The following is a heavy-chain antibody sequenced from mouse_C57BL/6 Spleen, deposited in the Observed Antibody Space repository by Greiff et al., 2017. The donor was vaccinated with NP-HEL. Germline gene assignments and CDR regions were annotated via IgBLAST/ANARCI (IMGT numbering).Heavy chain of an antibody. CDR2: IRSKSNNYAT. CDR3: VRQDYYGSSWEDYYAMDY. D-gene: IGHD1-1*01. Sequence: EVQLVESGGGLVQPKGSLKLSCAASGFSFNTYAMNWVRQAPGKGLEWVARIRSKSNNYATYYADSVKDRFTITRDDSESMLYLQMNNLKTEDTAMYYCVRQDYYGSSWEDYYAMDYWGQGTSVTVSS. V-gene: IGHV10-1*01. CDR1: GFSFNTYA. J-gene: IGHJ4*01.